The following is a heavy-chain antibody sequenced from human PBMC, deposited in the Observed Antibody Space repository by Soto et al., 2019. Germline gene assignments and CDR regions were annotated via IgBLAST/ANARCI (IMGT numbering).Heavy chain of an antibody. Sequence: SETLSLTCAVSGDSISSGDYSWTWIRQPPGRGLEWIGDIHHSGSTHYNPSLKSRVTMAVDTSTNQFSLKLSSVTAADTAVYFCARYHAFGSGSWGNWFDPWGQGTLVTVSS. D-gene: IGHD3-10*01. CDR1: GDSISSGDYS. CDR3: ARYHAFGSGSWGNWFDP. J-gene: IGHJ5*02. CDR2: IHHSGST. V-gene: IGHV4-30-2*01.